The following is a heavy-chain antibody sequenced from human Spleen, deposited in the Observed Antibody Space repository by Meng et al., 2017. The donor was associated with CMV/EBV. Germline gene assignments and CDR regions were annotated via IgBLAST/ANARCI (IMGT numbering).Heavy chain of an antibody. D-gene: IGHD3-10*01. CDR1: GYTFTSCG. CDR2: ISVYTGNT. J-gene: IGHJ4*01. V-gene: IGHV1-18*01. CDR3: ARATMVRGASYYFDS. Sequence: SGYTFTSCGLSWVRQAPGQGLEWMGWISVYTGNTNFAQKLQGRVTMTTDTSTSTAYMELRNLTSDDTAVYYCARATMVRGASYYFDSWGQGTLVTVSS.